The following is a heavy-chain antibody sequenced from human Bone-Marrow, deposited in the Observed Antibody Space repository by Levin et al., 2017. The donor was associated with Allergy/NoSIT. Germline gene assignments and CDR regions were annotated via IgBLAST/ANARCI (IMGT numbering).Heavy chain of an antibody. J-gene: IGHJ4*02. CDR2: ISSDGSAT. V-gene: IGHV3-74*01. Sequence: LSLPCAASGFTFSTSWMHWVRQAPGKGLVWLSSISSDGSATRSADSVKGRSTISRDNAKNTLYLQMNSLRAEDTAVYYCARQYSTGWYHAFDCWGQGTLVTVSS. CDR1: GFTFSTSW. CDR3: ARQYSTGWYHAFDC. D-gene: IGHD6-19*01.